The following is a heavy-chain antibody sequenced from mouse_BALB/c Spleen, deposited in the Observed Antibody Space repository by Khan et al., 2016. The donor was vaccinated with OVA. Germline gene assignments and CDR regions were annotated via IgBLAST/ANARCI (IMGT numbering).Heavy chain of an antibody. V-gene: IGHV3-2*02. J-gene: IGHJ2*01. D-gene: IGHD1-2*01. CDR1: CYSITSGYG. Sequence: VQLKESGPGLVKPSQSLSLTCSVTCYSITSGYGWNWTRQFPGNKLEWMGYISYSGSTNYNPSFKSRISITRDTSKNQFFLQLNSVTTEDTATSYSAKTARIKYWGQGTTRTVSS. CDR3: AKTARIKY. CDR2: ISYSGST.